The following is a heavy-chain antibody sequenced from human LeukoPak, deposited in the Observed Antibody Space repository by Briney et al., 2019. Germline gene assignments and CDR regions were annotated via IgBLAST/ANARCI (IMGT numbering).Heavy chain of an antibody. D-gene: IGHD6-19*01. CDR2: IYYSGST. CDR3: AKVSGWYQEFDH. Sequence: PETLSLTCTVSGGSISSDYWSWIRQPPGKGLEWIGYIYYSGSTDYNPSLKSRVTISVDTSKNQFSLNLRSVTAADTAVYYCAKVSGWYQEFDHWGQGTLVTVSS. CDR1: GGSISSDY. V-gene: IGHV4-59*01. J-gene: IGHJ4*02.